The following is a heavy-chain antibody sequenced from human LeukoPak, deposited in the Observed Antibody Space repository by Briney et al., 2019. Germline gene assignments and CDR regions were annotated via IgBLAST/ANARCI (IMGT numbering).Heavy chain of an antibody. J-gene: IGHJ3*02. CDR3: ATYSTGFDI. CDR2: INHRGST. CDR1: GGSFSDYY. Sequence: SETPSLTCAVYGGSFSDYYWTWIRQPPGKGLEWIGEINHRGSTHYNPSLKSRVTISVDTSKKQFSLKLSSVTAADTAVYYCATYSTGFDIWGQGTVVTVSS. D-gene: IGHD6-19*01. V-gene: IGHV4-34*01.